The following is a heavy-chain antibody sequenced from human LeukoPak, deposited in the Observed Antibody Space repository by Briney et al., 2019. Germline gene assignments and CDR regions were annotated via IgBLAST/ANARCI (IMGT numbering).Heavy chain of an antibody. CDR3: ASETYYYGSGSYYKGQL. CDR2: INSDGSST. V-gene: IGHV3-74*01. CDR1: GFTFSRYW. Sequence: PGGSLRLSCAASGFTFSRYWMRWARQPPGEGLVWVSHINSDGSSTSYADSVKGRFTISRDNAKNTLYLQMNSLRAEDTAVYYCASETYYYGSGSYYKGQLWGQGTLVTVSS. D-gene: IGHD3-10*01. J-gene: IGHJ4*02.